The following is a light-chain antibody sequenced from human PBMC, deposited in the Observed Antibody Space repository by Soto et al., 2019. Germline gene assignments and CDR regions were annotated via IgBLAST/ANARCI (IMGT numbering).Light chain of an antibody. Sequence: QSVLTQPPSVSGAPGQRVTISCTGSSSNIWAGYDVHWYQQLPVTAPKLLIYGNSNRPSGVPDRFYGSKSGTSASLAITGLQAEDEADYYCQAYDSSLSAWVFVGGTKLNVL. CDR1: SSNIWAGYD. J-gene: IGLJ3*02. CDR3: QAYDSSLSAWV. CDR2: GNS. V-gene: IGLV1-40*01.